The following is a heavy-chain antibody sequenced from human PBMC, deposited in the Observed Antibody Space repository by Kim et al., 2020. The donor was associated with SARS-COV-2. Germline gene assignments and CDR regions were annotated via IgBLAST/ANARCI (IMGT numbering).Heavy chain of an antibody. J-gene: IGHJ3*02. CDR1: GGSFSGYY. D-gene: IGHD5-12*01. Sequence: SETLSLTCAVYGGSFSGYYWSWIRQPPGKGLEWIGEINHSGSTNYNPSLKSRVTISVDTSKNQFSLKLSSVTAADTAVYYCARAMATIPFDIWGQGTMVTVST. V-gene: IGHV4-34*01. CDR3: ARAMATIPFDI. CDR2: INHSGST.